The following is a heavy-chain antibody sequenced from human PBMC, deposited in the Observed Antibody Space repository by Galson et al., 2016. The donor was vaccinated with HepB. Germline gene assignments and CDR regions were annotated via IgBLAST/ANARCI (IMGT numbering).Heavy chain of an antibody. J-gene: IGHJ4*02. D-gene: IGHD2-15*01. CDR3: ARGGGIGIPFEN. CDR1: GGTFSVDS. CDR2: IIPVYGTP. Sequence: SVKVSCKVSGGTFSVDSFSWVRQAPGQGLEWMGGIIPVYGTPNYAQKSQGRVTITADKSTNTAYMELSSLRSDDTTIYYCARGGGIGIPFENWGQGTRVTVSS. V-gene: IGHV1-69*06.